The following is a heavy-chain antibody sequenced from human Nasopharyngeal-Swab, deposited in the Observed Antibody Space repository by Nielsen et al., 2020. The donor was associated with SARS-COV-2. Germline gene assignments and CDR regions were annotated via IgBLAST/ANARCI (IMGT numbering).Heavy chain of an antibody. CDR2: IKQDGSEK. Sequence: GGSLRLSCAASGFTSSSYWMSWVRQAPGKGLEWVANIKQDGSEKNYVDSVKGRFTISRDNAKNSLYLQMKSLRAEDTAVYYCARDLEAAAAGTGYYYGMDVWGQGTTVTVSS. CDR3: ARDLEAAAAGTGYYYGMDV. CDR1: GFTSSSYW. J-gene: IGHJ6*02. D-gene: IGHD6-13*01. V-gene: IGHV3-7*01.